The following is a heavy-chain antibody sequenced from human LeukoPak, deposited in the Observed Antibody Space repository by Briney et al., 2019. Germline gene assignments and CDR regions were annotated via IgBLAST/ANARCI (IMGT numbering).Heavy chain of an antibody. CDR3: ARGGDYDILTGYLPSNWFDP. CDR2: IIPIFGTA. J-gene: IGHJ5*02. Sequence: ALVKVSCKASGGTFSSYAISWVRQAPGQGLEWMGGIIPIFGTANYAQKFQGRVTITADKSTSTAYMELSSLRSEDTAVYYCARGGDYDILTGYLPSNWFDPWGQGTLVTVSS. V-gene: IGHV1-69*06. CDR1: GGTFSSYA. D-gene: IGHD3-9*01.